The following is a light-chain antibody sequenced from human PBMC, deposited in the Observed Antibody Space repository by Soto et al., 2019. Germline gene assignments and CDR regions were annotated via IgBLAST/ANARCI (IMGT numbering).Light chain of an antibody. CDR2: GAS. V-gene: IGKV3-20*01. CDR1: QSVSSSY. Sequence: EIVLTQSPGTLSLSPGERATISCRASQSVSSSYLAWYQQKPGQAPRLLIYGASSRATGIPDRFSGSGSGTDFTLPISRLEPEDFAVYYCQQYGSSPRTFGQGTKVEIK. J-gene: IGKJ1*01. CDR3: QQYGSSPRT.